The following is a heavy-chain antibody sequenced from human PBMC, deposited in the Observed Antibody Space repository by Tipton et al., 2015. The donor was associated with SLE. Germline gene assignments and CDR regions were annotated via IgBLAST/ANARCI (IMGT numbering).Heavy chain of an antibody. J-gene: IGHJ2*01. D-gene: IGHD5-24*01. CDR1: GGSFSGYS. Sequence: TLSLTCAVYGGSFSGYSWSWIRQSPGTGLAWIGEINHFGSTNYNPSLKSRVTISGDTSKNQFSLKLSSVTAADMAVYYCARRGYNYWYFDLWGRGALVTVSS. CDR3: ARRGYNYWYFDL. CDR2: INHFGST. V-gene: IGHV4-34*01.